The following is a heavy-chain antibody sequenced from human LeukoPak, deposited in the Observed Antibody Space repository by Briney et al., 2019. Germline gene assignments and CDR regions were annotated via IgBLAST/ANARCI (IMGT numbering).Heavy chain of an antibody. CDR2: IYPGDSDP. J-gene: IGHJ4*02. CDR1: GYTFTNYW. CDR3: ARRSGTYFGTTGYLYFFDY. V-gene: IGHV5-51*01. D-gene: IGHD3-22*01. Sequence: GESLKISCKGSGYTFTNYWIGWVRQMPGRGQEWMGIIYPGDSDPRYSPSFQGQVTISADKSMSTAYLQWSSLKASDTAMYYCARRSGTYFGTTGYLYFFDYWGQGTLVTVSS.